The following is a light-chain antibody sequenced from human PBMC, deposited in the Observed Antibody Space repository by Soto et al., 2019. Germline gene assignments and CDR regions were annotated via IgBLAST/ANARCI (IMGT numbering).Light chain of an antibody. J-gene: IGKJ2*01. V-gene: IGKV1-33*01. CDR1: QDISNR. CDR3: QNCFTVPYT. CDR2: DAS. Sequence: DIQMTQSPASLSASVGDRITSTCQASQDISNRLNWYHQKPGKAPNLLIYDASNLAAGVPSGFSGSGSGTHFTFTITSLQPEDIGTYYCQNCFTVPYTFGQGTKVDI.